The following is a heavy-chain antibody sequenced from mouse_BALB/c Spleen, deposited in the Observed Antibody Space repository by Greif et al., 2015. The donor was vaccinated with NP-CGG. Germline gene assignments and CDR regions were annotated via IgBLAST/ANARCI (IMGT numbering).Heavy chain of an antibody. Sequence: QVQLQQPGAELVKPGASVKLSCKASGYTFTSYWMHWVKQRTGQGLEWIGEINPSNGRTNYNEKFKSKATLTVDKSSSTAYMQLSSLTSEDSAVYYCARGYYDYDWFAYWGQGTLVTVSA. V-gene: IGHV1S81*02. CDR1: GYTFTSYW. CDR3: ARGYYDYDWFAY. J-gene: IGHJ3*01. CDR2: INPSNGRT. D-gene: IGHD2-4*01.